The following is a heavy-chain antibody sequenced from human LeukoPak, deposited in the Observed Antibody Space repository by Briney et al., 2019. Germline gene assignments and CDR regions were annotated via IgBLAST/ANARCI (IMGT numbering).Heavy chain of an antibody. D-gene: IGHD4-17*01. Sequence: GGSLRLSCAASGFTFSSYEMNWVRQAPGKGLEWVSYISSSGSTIYYADPVKGRFTISRDNAKNSLYLQMNSLRAEDTAVYYCAREDGDYGGYFDYWGQGTLVTVSS. V-gene: IGHV3-48*03. J-gene: IGHJ4*02. CDR2: ISSSGSTI. CDR3: AREDGDYGGYFDY. CDR1: GFTFSSYE.